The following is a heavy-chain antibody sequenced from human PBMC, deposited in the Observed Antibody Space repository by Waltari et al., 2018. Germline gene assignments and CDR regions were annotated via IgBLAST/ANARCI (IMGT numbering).Heavy chain of an antibody. Sequence: QVQLQQWGAGLLKPSETLSLTCPVYGGSFSGYYWSWIRQPPGKGLEWIGEINHSGSTNYNPSLKSRVTISVDTSKNQFSLKLSSVTAADTAVYYCARGRVGSSSLAPHYCGMDVWGQGTTVTVSS. CDR1: GGSFSGYY. D-gene: IGHD6-13*01. CDR2: INHSGST. J-gene: IGHJ6*02. CDR3: ARGRVGSSSLAPHYCGMDV. V-gene: IGHV4-34*01.